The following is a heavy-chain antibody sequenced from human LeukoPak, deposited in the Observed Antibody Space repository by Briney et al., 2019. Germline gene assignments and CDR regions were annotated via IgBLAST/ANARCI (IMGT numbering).Heavy chain of an antibody. Sequence: GEALKISCSGLWFSFNSYYIGWVRQMPGKGLEWMGIIYPEDSHTRYSPSFQGQVTISADKSISTAYLQWSSLKASDTAMYYCARRGAVDSAYFDWGQGTLVTVSS. CDR3: ARRGAVDSAYFD. D-gene: IGHD6-25*01. J-gene: IGHJ4*02. CDR2: IYPEDSHT. CDR1: WFSFNSYY. V-gene: IGHV5-51*01.